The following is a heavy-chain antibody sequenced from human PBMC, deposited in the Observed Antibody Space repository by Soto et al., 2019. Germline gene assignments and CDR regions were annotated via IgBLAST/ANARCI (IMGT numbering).Heavy chain of an antibody. J-gene: IGHJ4*02. Sequence: SETLSLTCTVSGGSISSSSYYWGWIRQPPGKGLEWIGSIYYSGSTYYNPSLKSRVTISVDTSKNQFSLKLSSVTAADTAVYYCARHGRGDSSGYYSFDYWGQGTLVTVS. CDR2: IYYSGST. D-gene: IGHD3-22*01. V-gene: IGHV4-39*01. CDR3: ARHGRGDSSGYYSFDY. CDR1: GGSISSSSYY.